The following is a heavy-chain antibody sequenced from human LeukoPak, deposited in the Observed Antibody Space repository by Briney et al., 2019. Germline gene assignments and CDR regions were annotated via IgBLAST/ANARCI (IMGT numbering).Heavy chain of an antibody. CDR3: AKGNDFWSGYLDY. D-gene: IGHD3-3*01. V-gene: IGHV3-23*01. CDR1: GFTFSSYG. Sequence: GGSLRLSCAASGFTFSSYGMTWVRQAPGKGLEWVSTISGSGGSTYYADSVKGRFTISRDNSKNTLYLQMNSLRAEDTAVYYCAKGNDFWSGYLDYWGQGTLVTVSS. CDR2: ISGSGGST. J-gene: IGHJ4*02.